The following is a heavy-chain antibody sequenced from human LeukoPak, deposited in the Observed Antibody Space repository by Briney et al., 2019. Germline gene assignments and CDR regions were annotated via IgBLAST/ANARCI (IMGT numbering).Heavy chain of an antibody. Sequence: SETLSLTCTVSGGSVSSGSYYWSWIRQSPGKGLEWIGYIYYSGSTNYNPSLKSRVTISVDTSKNQFSLKLSSVTAADTAVYYCARGKAIGTLDYWGQGTLVTVSS. V-gene: IGHV4-61*01. J-gene: IGHJ4*02. CDR1: GGSVSSGSYY. CDR2: IYYSGST. CDR3: ARGKAIGTLDY.